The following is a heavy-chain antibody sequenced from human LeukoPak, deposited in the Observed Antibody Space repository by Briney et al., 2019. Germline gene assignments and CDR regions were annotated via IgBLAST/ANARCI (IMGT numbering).Heavy chain of an antibody. Sequence: PGGSLRLSCAASGFTFSNYWMHWVRQAPGKGLVWVSRIDNGGSDTRHADSVKGRFTISRDKSKHTLFLEMNSLRTDDAAVYYCAKDLGGDTGDNSLLDYWGQGTLVTVSS. D-gene: IGHD7-27*01. V-gene: IGHV3-74*01. J-gene: IGHJ4*02. CDR3: AKDLGGDTGDNSLLDY. CDR2: IDNGGSDT. CDR1: GFTFSNYW.